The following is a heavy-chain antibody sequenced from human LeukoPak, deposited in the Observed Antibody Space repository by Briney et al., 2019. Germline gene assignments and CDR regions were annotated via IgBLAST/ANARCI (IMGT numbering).Heavy chain of an antibody. V-gene: IGHV1-2*02. Sequence: ASVKVSCKASGYTFTGYYMHWVRQAPGQGLEWMGWINPNSGGTYYAQKFQGRVTMTRDTSISTAYMELSRLRSDDTAVYYCAREPHYYDSSGSADYWGQGTLVTVSS. D-gene: IGHD3-22*01. CDR2: INPNSGGT. CDR3: AREPHYYDSSGSADY. CDR1: GYTFTGYY. J-gene: IGHJ4*02.